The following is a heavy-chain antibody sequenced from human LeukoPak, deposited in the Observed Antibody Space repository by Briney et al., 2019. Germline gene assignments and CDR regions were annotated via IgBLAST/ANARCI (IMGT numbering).Heavy chain of an antibody. J-gene: IGHJ4*02. V-gene: IGHV3-23*01. CDR3: VKGGNGYCTNGICSPRVVAAIDN. CDR1: GFTFSSYA. CDR2: IRGSGGTT. Sequence: GGSLTLSCALCGFTFSSYAMRWVRHAPGKGLEWVSGIRGSGGTTHYADYVKGRFTISRHNSKNALYLQMNSLRAEDTAVYYCVKGGNGYCTNGICSPRVVAAIDNWGQGTLVTVSS. D-gene: IGHD2-8*01.